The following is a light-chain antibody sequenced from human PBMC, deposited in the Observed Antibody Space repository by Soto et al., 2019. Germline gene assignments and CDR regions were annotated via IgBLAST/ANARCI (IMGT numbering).Light chain of an antibody. CDR1: QSISSS. CDR3: QQFSTYSGT. Sequence: DIQMTQSPSTLSASVGDRVIIACRASQSISSSLAWYQQKPGKAPKLLIYKASILQSGVPSRFSGSGSGTEFTLTISSLQSDDFATYYCQQFSTYSGTFGQGTKVEIK. V-gene: IGKV1-5*03. CDR2: KAS. J-gene: IGKJ1*01.